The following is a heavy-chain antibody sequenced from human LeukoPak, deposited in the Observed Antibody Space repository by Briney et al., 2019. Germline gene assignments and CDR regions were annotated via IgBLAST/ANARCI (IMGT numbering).Heavy chain of an antibody. CDR2: ISGGSDVI. Sequence: GGSLRLSCAASGFTFSSYAMRWVRQAPGKGLEWVSYISGGSDVIYYADSVKGRFTISRDNSKNTLYLQMNSLRAEDTAVYYCAKGGITIFGVVTKPTFDYWGQGTLVTVSS. J-gene: IGHJ4*02. D-gene: IGHD3-3*01. V-gene: IGHV3-23*01. CDR1: GFTFSSYA. CDR3: AKGGITIFGVVTKPTFDY.